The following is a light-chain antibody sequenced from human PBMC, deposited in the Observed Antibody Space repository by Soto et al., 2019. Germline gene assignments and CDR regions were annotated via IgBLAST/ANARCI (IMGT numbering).Light chain of an antibody. CDR2: EVS. J-gene: IGLJ1*01. CDR1: SSDVGGYNY. CDR3: SSYAGYNNYV. V-gene: IGLV2-8*01. Sequence: QSALTQPPSASGSPGQSVTISCTGTSSDVGGYNYVSWYQQHPGKAPKLMIYEVSKRPSGVPDRFSGSRSGNTSSLTFSGLQAEDEADYYCSSYAGYNNYVFGAGTKVTV.